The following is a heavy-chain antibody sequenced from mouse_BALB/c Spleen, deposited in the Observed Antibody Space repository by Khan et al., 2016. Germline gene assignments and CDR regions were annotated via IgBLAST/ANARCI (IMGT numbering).Heavy chain of an antibody. D-gene: IGHD2-12*01. J-gene: IGHJ3*01. Sequence: EVELVESGGDLVKPGGSLKLSCAASGFTFSSYGMSWVRQTPDKRLEWVATTSSGGSYTYYPDSVQGRFTISRDNAKNTLYLHMSSLKSEDTAMYYCSRTLRLGSGNTYGFAYWGQGTLVTVSA. CDR1: GFTFSSYG. V-gene: IGHV5-6*01. CDR2: TSSGGSYT. CDR3: SRTLRLGSGNTYGFAY.